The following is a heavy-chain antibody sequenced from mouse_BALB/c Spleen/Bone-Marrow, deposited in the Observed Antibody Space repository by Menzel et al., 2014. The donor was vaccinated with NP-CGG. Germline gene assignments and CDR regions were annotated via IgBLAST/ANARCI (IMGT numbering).Heavy chain of an antibody. D-gene: IGHD2-1*01. J-gene: IGHJ4*01. CDR1: GYAFTNYL. V-gene: IGHV1-54*01. CDR2: INPGSGGT. CDR3: AREKGKDAMDY. Sequence: QVQLKESGAELVRPGTSVKVSCKASGYAFTNYLIEWVKQRPGQGLEWIGVINPGSGGTNYNEKFKGKATLTADKSSSTAYMQLSSLTSGDSAVYFCAREKGKDAMDYWGQGTSVTVSS.